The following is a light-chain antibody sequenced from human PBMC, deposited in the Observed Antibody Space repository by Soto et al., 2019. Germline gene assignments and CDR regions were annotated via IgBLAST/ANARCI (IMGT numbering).Light chain of an antibody. Sequence: DIQMTQSTSSLSASVGDRVTITCRASQNINNYLTWYQQKPRKAPKILIYTAASLQSGVPSRFNGSGSGTDFTLTINSLQTEDLATYYCQQTYSLPLTFGGGTKVEIK. CDR2: TAA. CDR1: QNINNY. J-gene: IGKJ4*01. V-gene: IGKV1-39*01. CDR3: QQTYSLPLT.